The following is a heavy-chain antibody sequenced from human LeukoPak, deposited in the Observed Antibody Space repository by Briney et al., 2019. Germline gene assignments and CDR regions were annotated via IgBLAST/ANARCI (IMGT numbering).Heavy chain of an antibody. CDR3: ARRKGCSSTSCPPDY. D-gene: IGHD2-2*01. V-gene: IGHV5-51*01. J-gene: IGHJ4*02. Sequence: GESLKISCKGSGYRFTTFWIGWVRQMPGKGLEWMGIIYPGDSDTRYSPSFQGQVTISAEKSITTAYLQWSSLKASDTAMYFCARRKGCSSTSCPPDYWGQGTMVTVSS. CDR1: GYRFTTFW. CDR2: IYPGDSDT.